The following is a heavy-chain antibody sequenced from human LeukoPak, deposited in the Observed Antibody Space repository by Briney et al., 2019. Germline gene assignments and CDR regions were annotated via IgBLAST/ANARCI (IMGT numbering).Heavy chain of an antibody. CDR1: GFTFSSYA. CDR3: ARIWFGELLYGPVDY. J-gene: IGHJ4*02. CDR2: ISYDGSNK. D-gene: IGHD3-10*01. V-gene: IGHV3-30-3*01. Sequence: PGGSLRLSCAASGFTFSSYAMHWVRQAPGKGLEWVAVISYDGSNKYCADSVKGRFTISRDNSKNTLYLQMNSLRAEDTAVYYCARIWFGELLYGPVDYWGQGTLVTVSS.